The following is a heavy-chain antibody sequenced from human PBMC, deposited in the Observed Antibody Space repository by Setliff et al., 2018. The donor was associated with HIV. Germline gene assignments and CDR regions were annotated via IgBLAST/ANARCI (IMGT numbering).Heavy chain of an antibody. D-gene: IGHD4-17*01. Sequence: SVKVSCKAPGGAFSSYAFSWVRQAPGQGLEWMGGIIPVFRRGDNAQRFQGRVTITADESTTTVYMELSRLRSEDTAVYYCVRGPEVTTVTNPLTAEYFQHWGQGTPVTVSS. CDR2: IIPVFRRG. J-gene: IGHJ1*01. CDR3: VRGPEVTTVTNPLTAEYFQH. V-gene: IGHV1-69*13. CDR1: GGAFSSYA.